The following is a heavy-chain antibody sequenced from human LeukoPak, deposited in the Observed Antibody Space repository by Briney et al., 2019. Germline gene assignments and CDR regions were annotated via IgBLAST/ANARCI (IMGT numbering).Heavy chain of an antibody. CDR1: GGSISRSSYY. Sequence: SETLSLTCTVSGGSISRSSYYWGWIRQPPGKGLEWIGSIYYSGTSYYNPSLKSRVTISVDTSKNHFSLKLSSVTAADTATYFCAREGAGEIDSWGQGTLVTVSS. V-gene: IGHV4-39*02. CDR3: AREGAGEIDS. J-gene: IGHJ4*02. CDR2: IYYSGTS.